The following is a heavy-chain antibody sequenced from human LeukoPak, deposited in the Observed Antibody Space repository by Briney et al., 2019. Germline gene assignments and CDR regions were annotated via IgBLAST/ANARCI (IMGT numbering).Heavy chain of an antibody. D-gene: IGHD3-16*02. CDR3: ARSRAEKVPVWGSYRHHDAFDI. J-gene: IGHJ3*02. CDR2: IYPGDSDT. CDR1: GYSFTSYC. Sequence: GESLKISCKVSGYSFTSYCIGWVRQMPGKGLGWMGIIYPGDSDTTYKPSFQGQVTISADKSISTAYLQWSSLKASDTAMYYCARSRAEKVPVWGSYRHHDAFDIWGQGTRVTVSS. V-gene: IGHV5-51*01.